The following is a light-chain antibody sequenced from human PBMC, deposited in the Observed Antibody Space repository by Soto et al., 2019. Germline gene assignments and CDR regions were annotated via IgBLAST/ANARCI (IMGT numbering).Light chain of an antibody. CDR3: QQYYSDWT. CDR2: EAS. J-gene: IGKJ1*01. V-gene: IGKV1-5*01. Sequence: DIQITQSPSTLSASVGDRVTITCRASQSISSWLAWYEQKPGTAPKLLIYEASNLESGVPSRFSGSGSGTEFTLTISSLQPDDFATYYCQQYYSDWTFGQGTKVDIK. CDR1: QSISSW.